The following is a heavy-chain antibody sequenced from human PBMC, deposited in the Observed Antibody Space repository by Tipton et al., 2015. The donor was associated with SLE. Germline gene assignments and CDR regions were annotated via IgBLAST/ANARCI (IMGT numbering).Heavy chain of an antibody. J-gene: IGHJ4*02. CDR2: RGWNSGSI. V-gene: IGHV3-9*01. CDR3: AKDSGSYDPIGFDY. Sequence: SLRLSCAASGFTFVDYAMHWVRQTPGEGREWVSRRGWNSGSIAYADSVKGRFTISRDNAKNSLYLQMNSLRPEDTAVYYCAKDSGSYDPIGFDYWGQGILVTVSS. CDR1: GFTFVDYA. D-gene: IGHD5-18*01.